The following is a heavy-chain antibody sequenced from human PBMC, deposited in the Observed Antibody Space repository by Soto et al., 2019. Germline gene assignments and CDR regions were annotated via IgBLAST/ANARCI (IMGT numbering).Heavy chain of an antibody. V-gene: IGHV5-51*01. J-gene: IGHJ4*02. CDR2: IYPGDSDT. D-gene: IGHD1-26*01. CDR1: GYSFTSYW. Sequence: GASLKISWKCSGYSFTSYWIGWVRQMPGKGLEWMGIIYPGDSDTRYRPSFQGQVTIPADKSISTAYLQWSSLKASDTAMYYCARLVVGATNSLDYWGQGTLVTVSS. CDR3: ARLVVGATNSLDY.